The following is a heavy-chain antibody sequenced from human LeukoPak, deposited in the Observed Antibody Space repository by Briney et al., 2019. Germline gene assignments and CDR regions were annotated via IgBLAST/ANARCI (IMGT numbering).Heavy chain of an antibody. CDR3: ARGSVRGVIDYMDV. CDR1: GFTVSSNY. V-gene: IGHV3-66*01. Sequence: GGSLRLSCAASGFTVSSNYMSWVRQAPGKGLEWVSVIYSGGSTYYADSVKGRFTISRDNSKNTLYLQMNSLRAEDTAVYYCARGSVRGVIDYMDVWGKGTTVTVSS. D-gene: IGHD3-10*01. J-gene: IGHJ6*03. CDR2: IYSGGST.